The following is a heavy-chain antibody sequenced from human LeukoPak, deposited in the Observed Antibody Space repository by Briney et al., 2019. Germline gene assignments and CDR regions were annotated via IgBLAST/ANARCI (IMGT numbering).Heavy chain of an antibody. CDR1: GFTFDDYD. Sequence: GGSLRLPCAASGFTFDDYDMNWVRQAPGKGLEWVSGINWSGGSTAYADSVKGRFTISRDNAKNSLYLQMHSLRAEDTALYYCARDLPQIEYWGQGTLVTVSS. CDR2: INWSGGST. J-gene: IGHJ4*02. CDR3: ARDLPQIEY. V-gene: IGHV3-20*04. D-gene: IGHD3-22*01.